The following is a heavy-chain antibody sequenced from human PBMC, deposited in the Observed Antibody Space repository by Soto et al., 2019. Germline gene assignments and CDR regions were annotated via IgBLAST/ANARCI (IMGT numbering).Heavy chain of an antibody. J-gene: IGHJ6*02. Sequence: QITLKESGPTLVKPTQTLTLTCTVSGFSLSTSGVGVGWIRQPPGKALEWLALIYWDDDKRYSPSLKSRITITKDTPKNQAVLTRPNMDPVYTTTYYLAHDVAVAGYRTYYYGMDVWGQGTTVTVS. CDR3: AHDVAVAGYRTYYYGMDV. D-gene: IGHD6-19*01. CDR2: IYWDDDK. V-gene: IGHV2-5*02. CDR1: GFSLSTSGVG.